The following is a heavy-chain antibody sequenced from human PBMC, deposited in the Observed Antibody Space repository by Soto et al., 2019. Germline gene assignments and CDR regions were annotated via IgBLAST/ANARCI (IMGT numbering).Heavy chain of an antibody. V-gene: IGHV1-69*01. Sequence: QVQLVQSGAEVKKPGSSVKVSCKASGGTFSSYAISWVRQAPGQGLEWMGGIIPIFGTANYAQKFQGRVTITADESTSTAYMERSSLRSEDTAVYYCARDRPSVVGATTYYYYGMDVWGQGTTVTVSS. CDR3: ARDRPSVVGATTYYYYGMDV. CDR1: GGTFSSYA. CDR2: IIPIFGTA. D-gene: IGHD1-26*01. J-gene: IGHJ6*02.